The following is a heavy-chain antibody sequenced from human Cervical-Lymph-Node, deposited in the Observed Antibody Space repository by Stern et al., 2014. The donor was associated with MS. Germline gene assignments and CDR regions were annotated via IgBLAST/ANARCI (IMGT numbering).Heavy chain of an antibody. CDR1: GDTFTDYA. CDR2: ITHIFKSA. CDR3: AREVGSLAMDV. J-gene: IGHJ6*01. V-gene: IGHV1-69*06. Sequence: VQLLESGAEVKKPGSSVKVSCKASGDTFTDYAISWVRQAPGQGPEWMGGITHIFKSADYAQKFQGRLTITADKSRSTAYMELSSLTSEDTAVYYCAREVGSLAMDVWGQGTTVIVSS. D-gene: IGHD1-1*01.